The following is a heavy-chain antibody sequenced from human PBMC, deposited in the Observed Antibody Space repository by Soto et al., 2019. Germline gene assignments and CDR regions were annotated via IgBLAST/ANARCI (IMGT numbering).Heavy chain of an antibody. Sequence: QLQLQESSSGLVKPSQTLSLTCAVSGGSISSGGYSWSWIRQPPGKGLEWIGYIYHSGSTYYNPSRKSRVTISVDRSKNQFSRKLSSVTAADTAVYYCARGAPVVNDYWGQGTLVTVSS. J-gene: IGHJ4*02. V-gene: IGHV4-30-2*01. D-gene: IGHD3-22*01. CDR2: IYHSGST. CDR3: ARGAPVVNDY. CDR1: GGSISSGGYS.